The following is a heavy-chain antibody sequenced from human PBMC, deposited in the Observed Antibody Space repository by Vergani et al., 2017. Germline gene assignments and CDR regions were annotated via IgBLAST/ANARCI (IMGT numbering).Heavy chain of an antibody. CDR3: ARGIKYCSSTSCYIWWFDP. J-gene: IGHJ5*02. CDR2: IYTSGST. CDR1: GGSISSGSYY. V-gene: IGHV4-61*02. Sequence: QVQLQESGPGLEKPSQTLSLTCTVSGGSISSGSYYWSWIRQPAGKGLEWIGRIYTSGSTNYNPSLKSRVTMSVDTSKNQFSLKLSSVTAADTAVYYCARGIKYCSSTSCYIWWFDPWGQGTLVTVSS. D-gene: IGHD2-2*02.